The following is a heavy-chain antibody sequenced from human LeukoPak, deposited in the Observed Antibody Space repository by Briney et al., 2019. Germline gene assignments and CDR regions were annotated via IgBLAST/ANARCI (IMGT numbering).Heavy chain of an antibody. D-gene: IGHD3-10*01. CDR3: ARDLYYGSGRGDY. J-gene: IGHJ4*02. CDR2: IKQDGSGK. V-gene: IGHV3-7*01. Sequence: GGSLRLSCAASGFTFSSYWMGWVRQAPGKGREGVANIKQDGSGKYYVDSVKGRFTISRDNAKNSLYLQMNRLRAEDTAVYYCARDLYYGSGRGDYWGQGTLVTVSS. CDR1: GFTFSSYW.